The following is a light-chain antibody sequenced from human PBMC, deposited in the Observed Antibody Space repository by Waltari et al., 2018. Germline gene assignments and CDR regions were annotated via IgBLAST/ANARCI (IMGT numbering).Light chain of an antibody. J-gene: IGLJ2*01. Sequence: QSALTQPASVSGSPGQSLTISCTGTNSDIGAYNYVSCYQQHPGKAPKVIIYDVSNRPSGISNRFSGSKSGNTASLTISGLQAEDEADYYCSAYTTSTTEVFGGGTKLTVL. CDR1: NSDIGAYNY. V-gene: IGLV2-14*03. CDR3: SAYTTSTTEV. CDR2: DVS.